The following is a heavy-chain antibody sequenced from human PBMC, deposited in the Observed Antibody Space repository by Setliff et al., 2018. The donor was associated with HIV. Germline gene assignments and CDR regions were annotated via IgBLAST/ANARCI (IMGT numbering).Heavy chain of an antibody. J-gene: IGHJ4*02. CDR2: ISTRNTI. CDR1: GFSFSDYS. D-gene: IGHD3-22*01. Sequence: GESLTISCAASGFSFSDYSMNWVRQAPGKGLEWVSYISTRNTIYYADSVKGRIAISRDNARKSLYMQMNSLRAEDTAVYYCARVAHDSSGYVDYWGQGTLVTVS. V-gene: IGHV3-48*01. CDR3: ARVAHDSSGYVDY.